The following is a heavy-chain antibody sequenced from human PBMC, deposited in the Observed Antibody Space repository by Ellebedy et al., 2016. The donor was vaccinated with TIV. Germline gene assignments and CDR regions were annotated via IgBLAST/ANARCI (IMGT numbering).Heavy chain of an antibody. D-gene: IGHD4-17*01. V-gene: IGHV4-34*01. J-gene: IGHJ4*02. CDR3: ARTNTVTLLD. CDR2: INHSGST. Sequence: SETLSLTCAVYGGSFSGYYWSWIRQPPGKGLEWIGEINHSGSTNYNPSLKSRVTISVDTSKNQFSLKLSSVTAADTAVYYCARTNTVTLLDWGQGTLVTVSS. CDR1: GGSFSGYY.